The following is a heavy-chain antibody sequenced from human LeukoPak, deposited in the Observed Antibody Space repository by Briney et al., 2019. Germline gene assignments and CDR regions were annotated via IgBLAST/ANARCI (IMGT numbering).Heavy chain of an antibody. Sequence: ASVKVSCKASGYTLTSYGISWVRQAPGQGLEWMGWISAFNGNTNFAQKVQGRVTLTTDTSTSTAYMDLRSLRSDDTAVYYCARGSYDSSGYYSIWGQGTLVTVSS. CDR1: GYTLTSYG. D-gene: IGHD3-22*01. J-gene: IGHJ4*02. V-gene: IGHV1-18*01. CDR2: ISAFNGNT. CDR3: ARGSYDSSGYYSI.